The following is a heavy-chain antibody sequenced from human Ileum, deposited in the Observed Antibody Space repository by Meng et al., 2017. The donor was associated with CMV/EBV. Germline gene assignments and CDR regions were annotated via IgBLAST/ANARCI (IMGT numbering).Heavy chain of an antibody. D-gene: IGHD6-6*01. CDR2: IKSDGSGA. CDR1: GFTFSGFT. J-gene: IGHJ4*02. CDR3: AKDLHIAAADY. Sequence: GESLKISCAVSGFTFSGFTMNWVRQAPGKGLVWVSRIKSDGSGATYPDSVKGRFTISRDNAKNTVYLQMNSLRAEDTAVYYCAKDLHIAAADYWGQGTLVTVSS. V-gene: IGHV3-74*03.